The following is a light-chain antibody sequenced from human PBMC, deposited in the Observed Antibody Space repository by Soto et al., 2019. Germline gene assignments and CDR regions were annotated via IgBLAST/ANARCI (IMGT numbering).Light chain of an antibody. J-gene: IGKJ5*01. CDR3: QQSYNTPIT. CDR2: STS. V-gene: IGKV1-39*01. Sequence: IQMTQSPSSLSASLGDRVTITFRASQTISNYLNWYQQKPGRAPELLVYSTSSLQSGVPSRFTGSGSGTHFTLTISGLQPADFATYFCQQSYNTPITFGQGTRLEIK. CDR1: QTISNY.